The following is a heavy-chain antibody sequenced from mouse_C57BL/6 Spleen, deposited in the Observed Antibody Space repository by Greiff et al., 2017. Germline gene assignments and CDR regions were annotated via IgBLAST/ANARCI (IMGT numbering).Heavy chain of an antibody. J-gene: IGHJ1*03. CDR2: IRNKANGYTT. Sequence: EVKLMESGGGLVQPGGSLSLSCAASGFTFTDYYMSWVRQPPGKALEWLGFIRNKANGYTTEYSASVKGRFTISRDNSQSILYLQMNALRAEDRATYYCARPPGSSYGDWYFDVWGTGTTVTVSS. CDR3: ARPPGSSYGDWYFDV. V-gene: IGHV7-3*01. D-gene: IGHD1-1*01. CDR1: GFTFTDYY.